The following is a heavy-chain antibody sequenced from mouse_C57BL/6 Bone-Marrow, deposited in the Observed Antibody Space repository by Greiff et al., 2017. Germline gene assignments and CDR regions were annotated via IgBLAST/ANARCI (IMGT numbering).Heavy chain of an antibody. D-gene: IGHD1-1*01. CDR2: INPNNGGT. CDR3: ARDYYGSSWYFDY. J-gene: IGHJ2*01. V-gene: IGHV1-26*01. CDR1: GYSFTDYY. Sequence: EVQLQQSGPELVKPGASVKISCKASGYSFTDYYVNWVKQSHGKSLEWIGDINPNNGGTSYNQKLKGKATLTVDKSSSTAYMELRNLTSEDSAVYYCARDYYGSSWYFDYWGQGTILTVSS.